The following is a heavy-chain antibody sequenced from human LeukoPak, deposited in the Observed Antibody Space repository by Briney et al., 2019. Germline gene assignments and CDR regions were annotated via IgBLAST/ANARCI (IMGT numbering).Heavy chain of an antibody. CDR2: ISYDGSNK. D-gene: IGHD2-15*01. Sequence: PGRSLRLSCAASGFTFSSYAMHWVRQAPGKGLEWVAVISYDGSNKYYADSVKGRFTISRDNSKNTLYLQMNSLRAEDTAVYYCAGGVVATFFDYWGQGTLVTVSS. J-gene: IGHJ4*02. V-gene: IGHV3-30-3*01. CDR3: AGGVVATFFDY. CDR1: GFTFSSYA.